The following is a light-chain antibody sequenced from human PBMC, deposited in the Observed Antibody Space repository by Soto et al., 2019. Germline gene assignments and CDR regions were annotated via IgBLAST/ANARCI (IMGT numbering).Light chain of an antibody. CDR3: NSYRTVSTYV. Sequence: QYALTQPASVSGSPGQSITIACTGTSSDIGGYNFVSWYQQHPGKAPKLLLYDVGNRPSGVSNRFSGSKSGNTASLTISGLQAEDEAHYYCNSYRTVSTYVFGTGTKLTVL. CDR1: SSDIGGYNF. V-gene: IGLV2-14*01. CDR2: DVG. J-gene: IGLJ1*01.